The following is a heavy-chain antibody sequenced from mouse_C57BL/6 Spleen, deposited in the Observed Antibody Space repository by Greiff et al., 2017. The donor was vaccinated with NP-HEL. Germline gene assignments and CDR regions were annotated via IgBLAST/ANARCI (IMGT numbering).Heavy chain of an antibody. Sequence: QVQLQQPGAELVRPGSSVKLSCKASGYPFTSSWMEWVKQRPGQGLEWIGNIYPSDSETHYNQKFKDKATLTVDKSSSTAYMQLSSLTSEDSAVYYCARRAGSYAMDYWGQGTSVTVSS. V-gene: IGHV1-61*01. CDR3: ARRAGSYAMDY. CDR1: GYPFTSSW. CDR2: IYPSDSET. D-gene: IGHD3-1*01. J-gene: IGHJ4*01.